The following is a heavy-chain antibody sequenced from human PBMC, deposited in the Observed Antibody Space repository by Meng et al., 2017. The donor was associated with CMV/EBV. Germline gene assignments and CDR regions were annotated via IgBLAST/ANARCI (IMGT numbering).Heavy chain of an antibody. CDR3: ARVWQPRGMDV. V-gene: IGHV3-48*03. D-gene: IGHD6-13*01. CDR1: GLTLSNYG. Sequence: GGSLRLSCAGSGLTLSNYGVTWVRQAPGGGLEWVSYISSSGGTIYYADSVKGRFTISRDNAKNSLYLQMNSLRAEDTAVYYCARVWQPRGMDVWGQGTTVTVSS. J-gene: IGHJ6*02. CDR2: ISSSGGTI.